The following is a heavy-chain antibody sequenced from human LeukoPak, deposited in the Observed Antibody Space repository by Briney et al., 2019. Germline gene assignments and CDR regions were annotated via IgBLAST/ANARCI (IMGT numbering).Heavy chain of an antibody. CDR2: IIPILGIA. Sequence: SVKVSCKASGGTFSSYAISWVRQAPGQGLEWMGRIIPILGIANYAQKFQGRVTITADKSTSTAYMELSSLRSEDTAVYYCANQNYDCSGYPHPRRWFDPWGQGTLVTVSS. J-gene: IGHJ5*02. D-gene: IGHD3-22*01. CDR3: ANQNYDCSGYPHPRRWFDP. V-gene: IGHV1-69*04. CDR1: GGTFSSYA.